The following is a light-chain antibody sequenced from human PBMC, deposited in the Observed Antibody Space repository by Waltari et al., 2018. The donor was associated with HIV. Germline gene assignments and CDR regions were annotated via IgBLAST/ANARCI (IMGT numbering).Light chain of an antibody. CDR3: QQYYSYPLT. J-gene: IGKJ4*01. CDR1: QGISSY. Sequence: AVRMTQSPSSFSASPGDRVTITCRASQGISSYLAWYQQKPGKAPNLLIYAASTLQSGVPSRFSGSGSGTDFTLTISCLQSEDFVSYYCQQYYSYPLTFGGGTKVEIK. V-gene: IGKV1-8*01. CDR2: AAS.